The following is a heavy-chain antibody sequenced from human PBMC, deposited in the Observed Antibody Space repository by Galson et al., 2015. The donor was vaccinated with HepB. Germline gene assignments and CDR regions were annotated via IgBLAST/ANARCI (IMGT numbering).Heavy chain of an antibody. Sequence: SLRLSCAASGFTFSSYGMNWVRQAPGKGLEWVSYISTRGTTIYYADSVKGRFTISRDNAKNSLYLQMNSLRDEDTAVYYCARRMGDDYIWGNSRFFDYWGQGTLVTVSS. CDR1: GFTFSSYG. V-gene: IGHV3-48*02. CDR3: ARRMGDDYIWGNSRFFDY. CDR2: ISTRGTTI. J-gene: IGHJ4*02. D-gene: IGHD3-16*02.